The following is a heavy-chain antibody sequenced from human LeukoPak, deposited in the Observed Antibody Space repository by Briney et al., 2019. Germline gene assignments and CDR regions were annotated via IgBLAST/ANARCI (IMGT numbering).Heavy chain of an antibody. CDR1: GFTFNNYA. CDR2: IKQDGSEK. J-gene: IGHJ6*04. D-gene: IGHD5-12*01. V-gene: IGHV3-7*01. CDR3: ARGHIGMDV. Sequence: GGSLRLSCAASGFTFNNYAMSWVRQAPGKGLEWVANIKQDGSEKNYVDSVKGRFTISRDNAKNSLDLQMNRLRAEDTAVYYCARGHIGMDVWGKGTTVTVSS.